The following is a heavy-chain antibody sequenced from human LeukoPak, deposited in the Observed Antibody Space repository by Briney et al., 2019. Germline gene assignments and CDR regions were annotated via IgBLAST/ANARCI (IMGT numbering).Heavy chain of an antibody. CDR2: IRYDGSNK. Sequence: PGGSLRLSCAASGFTFSSYGMHWVRQAPGKGLEWVAFIRYDGSNKYYADSVKGRFTISRDNSKNTLYLQMNSLRAEDTAVYYCARGYQLLYGYYFDYWGQGTLVTVSS. D-gene: IGHD2-2*02. J-gene: IGHJ4*02. CDR1: GFTFSSYG. CDR3: ARGYQLLYGYYFDY. V-gene: IGHV3-30*02.